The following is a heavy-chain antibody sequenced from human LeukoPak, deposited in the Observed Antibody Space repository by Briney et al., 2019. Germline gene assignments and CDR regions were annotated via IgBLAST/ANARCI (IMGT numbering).Heavy chain of an antibody. V-gene: IGHV1-18*01. CDR2: ISAYNGNT. CDR3: ARVAYCGGDCYRLTDY. CDR1: GYTFTSYG. D-gene: IGHD2-21*02. Sequence: GASVKVSCKASGYTFTSYGISWVRQAPGQGLEWMGWISAYNGNTNYAQKLQGRVTMTTDTSTSTAYMELRSLSSDDTAVYYCARVAYCGGDCYRLTDYWGQGTLVTVSS. J-gene: IGHJ4*02.